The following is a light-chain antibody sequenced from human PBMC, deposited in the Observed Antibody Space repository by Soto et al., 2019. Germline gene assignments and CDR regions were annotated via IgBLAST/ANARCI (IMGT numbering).Light chain of an antibody. CDR2: GAS. Sequence: PGERASLSCGASQSITSSFLAWYQQKPGQAPRLVIYGASSRATGIPDRFSGTGSETDFTLTINRLEPEDFAVYYCQQYENSPITFGQGTRLGIK. CDR3: QQYENSPIT. V-gene: IGKV3-20*01. J-gene: IGKJ5*01. CDR1: QSITSSF.